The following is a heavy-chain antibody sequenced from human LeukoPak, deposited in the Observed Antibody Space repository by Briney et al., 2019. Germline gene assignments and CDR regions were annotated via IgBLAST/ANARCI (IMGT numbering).Heavy chain of an antibody. Sequence: GGSLRLSCAASGFTVSSNYMSWVRQAPGKGLEWVSVIYSGGSTYYADSVKGRFTISRDNSKNTLFLQMNSLRGEDTAVYYFARARAYYYDSSGYSHKGFDYWGQGTLVTVSS. CDR1: GFTVSSNY. CDR2: IYSGGST. V-gene: IGHV3-53*01. J-gene: IGHJ4*02. D-gene: IGHD3-22*01. CDR3: ARARAYYYDSSGYSHKGFDY.